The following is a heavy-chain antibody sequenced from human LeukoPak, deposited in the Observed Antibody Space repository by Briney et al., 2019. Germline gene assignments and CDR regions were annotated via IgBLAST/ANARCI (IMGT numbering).Heavy chain of an antibody. CDR3: ARGGTYYPCIDY. V-gene: IGHV1-18*01. Sequence: GASVKVSCKASGYTFTSSYINWVRQAPGQRLEWMGWISAYNGRTSYAQKFQGRVTMSTDSSTSTAYMDLTSLRSDDTAVYYCARGGTYYPCIDYWGQGTLVTVSS. CDR2: ISAYNGRT. J-gene: IGHJ4*02. D-gene: IGHD1-26*01. CDR1: GYTFTSSY.